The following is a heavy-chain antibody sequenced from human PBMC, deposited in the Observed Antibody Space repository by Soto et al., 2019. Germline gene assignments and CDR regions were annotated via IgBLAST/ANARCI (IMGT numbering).Heavy chain of an antibody. J-gene: IGHJ3*02. V-gene: IGHV1-69*01. CDR3: AREGESSGYYSHAFDI. Sequence: QVQLVQSGAEVKKPGSSVKVSCKASGGTFSNYTISWVRQAPGQGLEWMGGIIPIFGTPNYAQKFQGRVTIAADESTTTVYMELSSLRSEDTAVYYCAREGESSGYYSHAFDIWGQGTMVTVSS. CDR2: IIPIFGTP. CDR1: GGTFSNYT. D-gene: IGHD3-22*01.